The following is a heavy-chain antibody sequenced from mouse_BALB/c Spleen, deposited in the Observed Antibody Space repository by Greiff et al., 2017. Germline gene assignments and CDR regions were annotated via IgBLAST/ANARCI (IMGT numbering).Heavy chain of an antibody. CDR2: ISSGGST. CDR1: GFTFSSYA. D-gene: IGHD2-3*01. J-gene: IGHJ2*01. CDR3: ARGDGYYVD. V-gene: IGHV5-6-5*01. Sequence: EVHLVESGGGLVKPGGSLKLSCAASGFTFSSYAMSWVRQTPEKRLEWVASISSGGSTYYPDSVKGRFTISRDNARNILYLQMSSLRSEDTAMYYCARGDGYYVDWGQGTTLTVSS.